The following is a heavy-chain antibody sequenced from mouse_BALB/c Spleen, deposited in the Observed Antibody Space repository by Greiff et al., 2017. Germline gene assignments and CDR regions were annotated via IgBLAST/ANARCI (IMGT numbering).Heavy chain of an antibody. CDR1: GFTFSSYA. CDR3: ASLSMITTVYYAMDY. V-gene: IGHV5-9-4*01. J-gene: IGHJ4*01. CDR2: ISSGGSYT. D-gene: IGHD2-4*01. Sequence: EVKLMESGGGLVKPGGSLKLSCAASGFTFSSYAMSWVRQSPEKRLEWVAEISSGGSYTYYPDTVTGRFTISRDNAKNTLYLEMSSLRSEDTAMYYCASLSMITTVYYAMDYWGQGTSVTVSS.